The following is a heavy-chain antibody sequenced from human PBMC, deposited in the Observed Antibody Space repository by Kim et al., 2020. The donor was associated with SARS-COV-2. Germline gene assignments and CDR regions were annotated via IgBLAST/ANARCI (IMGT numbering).Heavy chain of an antibody. CDR1: GGTFSSYA. Sequence: SVKVSCKASGGTFSSYAISWVRQAPGQGLEWMGGIIPIFGTANYAQKFQGRVTITADESTSTAYMELSSLRSEDTAVYYCARGLFWSGSTLGKNYYYGMDVWGQGTTVTVSS. J-gene: IGHJ6*02. CDR3: ARGLFWSGSTLGKNYYYGMDV. D-gene: IGHD3-3*01. CDR2: IIPIFGTA. V-gene: IGHV1-69*13.